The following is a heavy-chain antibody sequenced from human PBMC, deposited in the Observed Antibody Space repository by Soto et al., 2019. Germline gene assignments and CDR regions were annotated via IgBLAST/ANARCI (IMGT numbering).Heavy chain of an antibody. CDR2: IDPSDSYT. CDR3: ARSDCSSTSCASAGYYYYGMDV. V-gene: IGHV5-10-1*01. J-gene: IGHJ6*02. D-gene: IGHD2-2*01. CDR1: GYSFTSYW. Sequence: GESLKISCKGSGYSFTSYWISWVRQMPGKGLEWMGRIDPSDSYTNYSPSFQGHVTISADKSISTAYLQWSSLKASDTAMYYCARSDCSSTSCASAGYYYYGMDVWGQGSKVTVSS.